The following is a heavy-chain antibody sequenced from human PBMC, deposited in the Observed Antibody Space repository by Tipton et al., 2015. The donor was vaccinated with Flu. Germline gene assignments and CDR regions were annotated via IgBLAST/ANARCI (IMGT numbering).Heavy chain of an antibody. CDR2: IKYSVNT. V-gene: IGHV4-39*01. Sequence: LVQPSETLSLSCTVSGASISSAIYYWGWVRQSPGKGLEWIGSIKYSVNTHYNPSLESRVSISVDTSKNQFSLKLSSVTAADTAVYYCAKHASRNYYNPLDYWDQGTLVTVSS. CDR3: AKHASRNYYNPLDY. D-gene: IGHD3-10*01. J-gene: IGHJ4*02. CDR1: GASISSAIYY.